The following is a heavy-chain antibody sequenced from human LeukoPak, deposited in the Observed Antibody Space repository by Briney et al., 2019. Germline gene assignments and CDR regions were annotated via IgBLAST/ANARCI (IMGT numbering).Heavy chain of an antibody. CDR3: ARGAGNDYGDYPVEGDP. CDR1: GFTFYSYC. Sequence: GAPLKGSCKASGFTFYSYCISWVGQAPGQRLQWMGWISAYNGNTNYAQKLQGRVTMTTDTSTSIAYMELRSLRSDDTAVYYCARGAGNDYGDYPVEGDPWGQGTLVTVSS. J-gene: IGHJ5*02. D-gene: IGHD4-17*01. CDR2: ISAYNGNT. V-gene: IGHV1-18*01.